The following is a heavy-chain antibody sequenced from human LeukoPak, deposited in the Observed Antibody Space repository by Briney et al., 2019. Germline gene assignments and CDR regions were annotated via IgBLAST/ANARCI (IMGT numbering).Heavy chain of an antibody. Sequence: PGGSLRLSCAASGFTFSDYYMSWIRQAPETGLEWLSYTSPSDGTIYYTDSVKGRFTMSRDNAQNALYLEMNSLRAEDTAVYYCAREKKTEWTTGAFDMWGQGTMVIVSS. CDR2: TSPSDGTI. J-gene: IGHJ3*02. V-gene: IGHV3-11*01. CDR3: AREKKTEWTTGAFDM. CDR1: GFTFSDYY. D-gene: IGHD3-3*01.